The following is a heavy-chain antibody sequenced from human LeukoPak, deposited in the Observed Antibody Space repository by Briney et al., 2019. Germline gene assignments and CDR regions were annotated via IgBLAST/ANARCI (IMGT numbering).Heavy chain of an antibody. CDR1: GVTLSRDL. J-gene: IGHJ6*03. V-gene: IGHV3-7*01. Sequence: PGGSLRLSCAASGVTLSRDLMRWVRQAPGKGGGRGANIKQVGSEKYYVDSVKGLFTISRDNAKNSLYLQMNSLRAEDTAVYYCARDYDFWCGYLGYYYYYIDVWGKGTTVTVSS. CDR3: ARDYDFWCGYLGYYYYYIDV. CDR2: IKQVGSEK. D-gene: IGHD3-3*01.